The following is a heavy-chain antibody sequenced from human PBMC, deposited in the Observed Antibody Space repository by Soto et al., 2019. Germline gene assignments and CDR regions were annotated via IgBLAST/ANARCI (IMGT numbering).Heavy chain of an antibody. CDR3: AKDRKSGSGWYWDY. CDR1: GFTFSGYA. D-gene: IGHD6-19*01. Sequence: GGSLRLSCAASGFTFSGYAMSWVRQAPGKGLEWVSASSTSGSSTYYADSVKGRFTISRDNSKNTLYLQMNSLRAEDTAIYYCAKDRKSGSGWYWDYWGQGTLVTVSS. V-gene: IGHV3-23*01. CDR2: SSTSGSST. J-gene: IGHJ4*02.